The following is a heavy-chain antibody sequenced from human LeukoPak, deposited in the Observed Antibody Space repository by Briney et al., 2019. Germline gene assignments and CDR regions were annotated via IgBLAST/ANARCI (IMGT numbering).Heavy chain of an antibody. CDR2: INAGNGNT. CDR1: GYTFTSYG. J-gene: IGHJ4*02. CDR3: ARLGWSGSAGFGSDY. D-gene: IGHD3-10*01. V-gene: IGHV1-3*01. Sequence: PWASVKVSCKSSGYTFTSYGISWVRQAPGQRLEWMGWINAGNGNTKYSQKFQGRVTITRDTSASTAYMELSSLRSEDTAVYYCARLGWSGSAGFGSDYWGQGTLVTVSS.